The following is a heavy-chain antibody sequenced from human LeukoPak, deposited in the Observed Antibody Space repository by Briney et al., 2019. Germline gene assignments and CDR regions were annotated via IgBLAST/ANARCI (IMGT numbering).Heavy chain of an antibody. CDR1: GGSFSGYY. D-gene: IGHD3-10*01. CDR2: INHSGST. CDR3: ARDQLLWFGELDWFDP. V-gene: IGHV4-34*01. J-gene: IGHJ5*02. Sequence: SETLSLTCAVYGGSFSGYYWSWIRQPPGKGLEWIGEINHSGSTNYNPSLKSRVTISVDTSKNQFSLKLSSVTAADTAVYYCARDQLLWFGELDWFDPWGQGTLVTVSS.